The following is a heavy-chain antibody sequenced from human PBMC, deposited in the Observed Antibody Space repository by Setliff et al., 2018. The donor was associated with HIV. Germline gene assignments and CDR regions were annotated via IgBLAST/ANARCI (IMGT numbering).Heavy chain of an antibody. CDR1: GGTFNNYA. V-gene: IGHV1-69*13. J-gene: IGHJ5*01. CDR3: ARGTWMQARWWFDS. CDR2: IIPILGTT. D-gene: IGHD5-18*01. Sequence: SVKVSCKASGGTFNNYAISRVRQAPGQGLEWMGGIIPILGTTNYAQKIQGRVKFSADESTGTAYMDLTRLRVDDTAIYYCARGTWMQARWWFDSWGQGTQVTVSS.